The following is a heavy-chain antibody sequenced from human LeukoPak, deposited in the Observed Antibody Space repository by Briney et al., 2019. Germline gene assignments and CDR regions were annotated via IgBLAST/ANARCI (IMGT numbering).Heavy chain of an antibody. Sequence: ASVKVSCKASGGTFSSYAISWVRQAPGQGLEWMGRIIPILGLTNYAQKFQGRVTITADKSSSTAYMELSSLRSEDTAVYYCARGGGWVVVTAIPRYWYFDLWGRGTLVTVSS. CDR2: IIPILGLT. J-gene: IGHJ2*01. CDR3: ARGGGWVVVTAIPRYWYFDL. CDR1: GGTFSSYA. D-gene: IGHD2-21*02. V-gene: IGHV1-69*04.